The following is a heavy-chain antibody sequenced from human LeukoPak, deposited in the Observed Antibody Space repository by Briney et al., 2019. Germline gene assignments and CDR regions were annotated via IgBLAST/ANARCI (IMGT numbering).Heavy chain of an antibody. J-gene: IGHJ4*02. CDR1: GDSISTSNSY. D-gene: IGHD3-9*01. CDR2: INHSGST. Sequence: SETLSLTCTVSGDSISTSNSYWGWIRQPPGKGLEWIGEINHSGSTNYNPSLKSRVTISVDTSKNQFSLKLSSVTAADTAVYYCACTVLRYFDWLLRDTGLDYWGQGTLVTVSS. V-gene: IGHV4-39*07. CDR3: ACTVLRYFDWLLRDTGLDY.